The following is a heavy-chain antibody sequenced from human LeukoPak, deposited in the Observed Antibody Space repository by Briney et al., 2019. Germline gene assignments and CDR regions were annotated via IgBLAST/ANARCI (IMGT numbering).Heavy chain of an antibody. J-gene: IGHJ4*02. CDR2: INSDERST. Sequence: GGSLRLSCVASGFSFSSYWMHWVRQAPGKGLVWVSRINSDERSTTYADSVKGRFTISRDNAKNTLYLQMNSLRAEDTAVYYCAGGRYSSVWYWGQGTLVTVSS. V-gene: IGHV3-74*01. CDR1: GFSFSSYW. CDR3: AGGRYSSVWY. D-gene: IGHD6-19*01.